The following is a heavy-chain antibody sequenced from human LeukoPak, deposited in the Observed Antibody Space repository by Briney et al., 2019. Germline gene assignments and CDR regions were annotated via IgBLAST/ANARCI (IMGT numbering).Heavy chain of an antibody. CDR1: GFTFSSYG. CDR3: AKAYYCSNSFIDY. Sequence: GGSLRLSCAASGFTFSSYGIHWVRQAPGRGLEWVAIISYDGSNKYYADSVKGRFTISRDNSKNTLYLQMNSLRAEDTAVYYCAKAYYCSNSFIDYWGQGTLVTVSS. D-gene: IGHD4-23*01. J-gene: IGHJ4*02. V-gene: IGHV3-30*18. CDR2: ISYDGSNK.